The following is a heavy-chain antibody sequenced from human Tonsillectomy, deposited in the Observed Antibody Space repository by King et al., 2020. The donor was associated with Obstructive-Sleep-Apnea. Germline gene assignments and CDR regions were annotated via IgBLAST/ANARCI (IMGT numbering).Heavy chain of an antibody. CDR2: IYYSGNT. V-gene: IGHV4-59*01. D-gene: IGHD6-13*01. CDR1: GGSISSYY. J-gene: IGHJ4*02. Sequence: VQLQESGPGLVKPSETLSLTCTVSGGSISSYYWSWIRQPPGKGLEWIGYIYYSGNTNYNPSLKSRVPIAGDTSKNQFSLKLRSVTAADTAVYYCAQTFLGAAAGQFDYWGQGTLVTVSS. CDR3: AQTFLGAAAGQFDY.